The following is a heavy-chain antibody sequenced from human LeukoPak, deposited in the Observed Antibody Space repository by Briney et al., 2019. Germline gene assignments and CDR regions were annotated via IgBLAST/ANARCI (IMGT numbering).Heavy chain of an antibody. CDR1: GFTFSSYW. CDR3: ARGRGSYGAFDY. D-gene: IGHD1-26*01. J-gene: IGHJ4*02. V-gene: IGHV3-74*01. Sequence: GGSLRLSCAASGFTFSSYWMHWVRQAPGKGLVWVSRINSDGSSTSYADSVKGRFTISRDNAKNTLYLQMNSLRAEDTAVYYCARGRGSYGAFDYWGQGTLVTVSS. CDR2: INSDGSST.